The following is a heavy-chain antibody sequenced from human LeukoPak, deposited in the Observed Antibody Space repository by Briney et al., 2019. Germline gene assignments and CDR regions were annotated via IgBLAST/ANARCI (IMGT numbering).Heavy chain of an antibody. CDR3: ARMPSFTFGGVHFDY. J-gene: IGHJ4*02. CDR1: GGSFSGYY. Sequence: PSETLSLTCAVYGGSFSGYYWSWIRQPPGKGLEWIGEINHSGSTNYNPSLKSRVTISVDTSKNQFSLKLSSVTAADTAVYYCARMPSFTFGGVHFDYWGQGTLVTVSS. D-gene: IGHD3-16*01. CDR2: INHSGST. V-gene: IGHV4-34*01.